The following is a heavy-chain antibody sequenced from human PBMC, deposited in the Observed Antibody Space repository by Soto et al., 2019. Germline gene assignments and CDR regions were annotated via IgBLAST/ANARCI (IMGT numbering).Heavy chain of an antibody. CDR3: AREKYSSGWYIFYGMDV. CDR1: GGTFSSYA. D-gene: IGHD6-19*01. J-gene: IGHJ6*02. V-gene: IGHV1-69*13. CDR2: IIPISDTT. Sequence: GASVKVSCKASGGTFSSYAISWVRQAPGQGLEWMGGIIPISDTTNYAQKFQGRVTITADESTSTAYMELSRLRSDDTAVYYCAREKYSSGWYIFYGMDVWGQGTTVTVSS.